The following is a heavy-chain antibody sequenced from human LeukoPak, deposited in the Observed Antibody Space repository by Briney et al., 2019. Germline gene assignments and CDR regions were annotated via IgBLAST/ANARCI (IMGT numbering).Heavy chain of an antibody. CDR3: ARGARKWFGEPRGMDV. J-gene: IGHJ6*02. CDR1: GFTFSSYS. D-gene: IGHD3-10*01. V-gene: IGHV3-21*01. CDR2: ISSSSSYI. Sequence: KTGGSLRLSCAASGFTFSSYSMNWVRQAPGKGLEWVSSISSSSSYIYYADSVKGRFTISRDNAKNSLYLQMNSLRAEDTAVYYCARGARKWFGEPRGMDVWGQGTTVTVSS.